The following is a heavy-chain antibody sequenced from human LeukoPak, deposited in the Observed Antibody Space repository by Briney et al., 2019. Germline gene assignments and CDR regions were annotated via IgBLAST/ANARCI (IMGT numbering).Heavy chain of an antibody. J-gene: IGHJ4*02. CDR3: ARNTIVGATQLDY. CDR1: GFTFSNYW. CDR2: IKQDGSEK. D-gene: IGHD1-26*01. V-gene: IGHV3-7*05. Sequence: GGSVRLSCAASGFTFSNYWMSWVREAPGKGLEWVANIKQDGSEKYYVDSVKGRFTISRDNAKHSVYLEMNSLRAEDTAVYYCARNTIVGATQLDYWGQGTLVTVSS.